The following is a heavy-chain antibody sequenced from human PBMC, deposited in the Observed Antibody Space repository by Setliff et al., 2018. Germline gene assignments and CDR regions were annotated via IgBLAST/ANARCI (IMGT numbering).Heavy chain of an antibody. D-gene: IGHD3-22*01. V-gene: IGHV5-51*01. CDR3: VRHPYYDSSGYYSYFDY. CDR2: IYPGDSDT. CDR1: GYSFSNFW. Sequence: PGESLKISCKGSGYSFSNFWIGWVRQMPGRGLEWMGIIYPGDSDTRYSPSFQGQVTLSADTSIATAYLHWTSLKASDTAVYYCVRHPYYDSSGYYSYFDYWGQGALVTVSS. J-gene: IGHJ4*02.